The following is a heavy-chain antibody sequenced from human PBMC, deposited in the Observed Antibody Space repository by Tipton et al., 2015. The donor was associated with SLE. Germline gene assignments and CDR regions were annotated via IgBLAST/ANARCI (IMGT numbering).Heavy chain of an antibody. CDR1: AGSISYNFYS. CDR2: IYYSGSI. CDR3: ARPPGTYPTGDY. D-gene: IGHD3-10*01. Sequence: TLSLTCTVSAGSISYNFYSWGWIRQPPGKGLEWIGNIYYSGSIYYNPSLKSRVTTSTDTSKNQFSLKLTSVTAADTAVYYCARPPGTYPTGDYWGQGTLVTVSS. J-gene: IGHJ4*02. V-gene: IGHV4-39*07.